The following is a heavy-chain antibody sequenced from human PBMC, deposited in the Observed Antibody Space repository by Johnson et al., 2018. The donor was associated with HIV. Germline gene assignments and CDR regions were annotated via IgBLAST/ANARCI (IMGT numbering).Heavy chain of an antibody. V-gene: IGHV3-9*01. Sequence: QLVESGGGVVRPGRSLRLSCAASGFTFDDYAMHWVRQAPGKGLEWVSGISWNSGSIGYADSVKGRFPISRDNAKNTLYLQMNSLRAEDTAVYYCAKQGGSRLHLWVDAFDIWGQGTMVTISS. CDR1: GFTFDDYA. D-gene: IGHD3-10*01. J-gene: IGHJ3*02. CDR3: AKQGGSRLHLWVDAFDI. CDR2: ISWNSGSI.